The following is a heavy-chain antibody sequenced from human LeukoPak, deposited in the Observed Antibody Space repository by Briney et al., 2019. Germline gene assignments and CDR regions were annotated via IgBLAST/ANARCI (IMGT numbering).Heavy chain of an antibody. CDR1: GFPFSRYA. CDR2: ISGSGGST. J-gene: IGHJ4*02. CDR3: ARAPRSNRGGTSCLDY. D-gene: IGHD2-2*01. Sequence: GGPQRLPCAASGFPFSRYAMSCARHAPERGRVGVSDISGSGGSTYYADSVKGRFTISRDNSKHTLFLLMSSLRPEDTAVYYCARAPRSNRGGTSCLDYWGQGTLVTVSS. V-gene: IGHV3-23*01.